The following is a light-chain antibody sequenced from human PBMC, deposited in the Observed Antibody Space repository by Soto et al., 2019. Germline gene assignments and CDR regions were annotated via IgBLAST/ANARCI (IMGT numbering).Light chain of an antibody. CDR1: SSEVGGYNY. CDR3: SSYTSSSTLV. Sequence: QSVLTQPASVSGSPGQSITISCNGTSSEVGGYNYFSWYQQHPSKAPKLMIYDVNNRPSGVSNRFSGSKSGNTASLTISGLQAEDEADYYCSSYTSSSTLVFGTGTKVTVL. CDR2: DVN. V-gene: IGLV2-14*01. J-gene: IGLJ1*01.